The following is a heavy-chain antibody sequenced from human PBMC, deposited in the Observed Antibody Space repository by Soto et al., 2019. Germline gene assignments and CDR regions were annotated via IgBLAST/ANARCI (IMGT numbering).Heavy chain of an antibody. D-gene: IGHD5-18*01. V-gene: IGHV3-33*01. CDR2: IWYDGSNK. CDR3: AREDAAMVSFDY. CDR1: GFTFSSYG. J-gene: IGHJ4*02. Sequence: ESGGGVVQPGRSLRLSCAASGFTFSSYGMHWVRQAPGKGLEWVAVIWYDGSNKYYADSVKGRFTISRDNSKNTLYLQMNSLRAEDTAVYYCAREDAAMVSFDYWGQGTLVTVSS.